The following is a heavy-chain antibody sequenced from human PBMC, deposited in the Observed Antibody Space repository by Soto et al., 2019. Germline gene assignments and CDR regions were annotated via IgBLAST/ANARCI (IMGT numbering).Heavy chain of an antibody. CDR2: IYYSGSS. J-gene: IGHJ3*02. V-gene: IGHV4-59*01. CDR1: GGSISTYY. D-gene: IGHD3-22*01. CDR3: ARTYYYDSSGHLWAFDI. Sequence: SETLSLTCTVSGGSISTYYWSWVRQPPGTGLEWIGYIYYSGSSNYNPSLKSRVTISVDTSKNQFSLKLSSVTAADTAVYYCARTYYYDSSGHLWAFDIWGQGTMVTVSS.